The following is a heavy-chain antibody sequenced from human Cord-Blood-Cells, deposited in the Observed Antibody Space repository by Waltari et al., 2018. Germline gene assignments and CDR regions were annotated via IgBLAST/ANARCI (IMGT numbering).Heavy chain of an antibody. D-gene: IGHD2-2*01. CDR1: GYTFNSYA. V-gene: IGHV1-3*01. J-gene: IGHJ4*02. CDR2: INAGNGNT. Sequence: QVQLVQSGAEVKKPGASVKVSCKASGYTFNSYAMHLVRQAPGQRLEWMGWINAGNGNTKYSQKFQGRVTITRDTSASTAYMELSSLRSEDTAVYYCARTPAARVFDYWGQGTLVTVSS. CDR3: ARTPAARVFDY.